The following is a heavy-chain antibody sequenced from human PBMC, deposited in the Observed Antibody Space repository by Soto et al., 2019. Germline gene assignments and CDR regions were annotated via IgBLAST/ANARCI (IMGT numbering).Heavy chain of an antibody. J-gene: IGHJ4*02. D-gene: IGHD5-12*01. CDR1: GGSISSGDYY. CDR3: ARDHRYSGYDPVRVFDY. Sequence: PSETLSLTCTVSGGSISSGDYYWSWIRQPPGKGLEWIGYIYYSGSTYYNPSLKSRVTISVDTSKNQFSLKLSSVTAADTAVYYCARDHRYSGYDPVRVFDYWGQGTLVTVSS. CDR2: IYYSGST. V-gene: IGHV4-30-4*01.